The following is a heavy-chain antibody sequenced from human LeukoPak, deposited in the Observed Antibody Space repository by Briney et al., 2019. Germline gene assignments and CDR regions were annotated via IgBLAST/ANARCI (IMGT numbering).Heavy chain of an antibody. CDR1: GGSFSDYF. Sequence: PSETLSLTCAVYGGSFSDYFWNWIRQTPGKGLEWIGEINHGGGTSYNPSLKSRATISVDTSKKQFSLNLTSVTAADTAVYYCARGEDGTGDYRPTYFDSWGQGTLVTVSS. V-gene: IGHV4-34*01. CDR3: ARGEDGTGDYRPTYFDS. D-gene: IGHD4-17*01. CDR2: INHGGGT. J-gene: IGHJ4*02.